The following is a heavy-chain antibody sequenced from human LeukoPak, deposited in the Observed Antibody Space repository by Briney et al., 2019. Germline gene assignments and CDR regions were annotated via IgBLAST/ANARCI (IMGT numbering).Heavy chain of an antibody. Sequence: KSSETLSLTCTVSGYSISSGYYWGCIRQPPGKGLEWIGSIYHSGSTYYNPSLKSRVTISVDTSKNQFSLRLSSVTAADTAVYYCARDLPAALDIVATLFDYWGQGTLVTVSS. CDR2: IYHSGST. CDR1: GYSISSGYY. J-gene: IGHJ4*02. V-gene: IGHV4-38-2*02. CDR3: ARDLPAALDIVATLFDY. D-gene: IGHD5-12*01.